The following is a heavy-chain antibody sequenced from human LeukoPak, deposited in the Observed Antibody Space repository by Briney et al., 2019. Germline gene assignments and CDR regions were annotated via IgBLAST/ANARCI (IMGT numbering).Heavy chain of an antibody. CDR3: ARAFTSTGYYYVEY. V-gene: IGHV3-11*06. CDR1: GFTFSDYY. D-gene: IGHD3-22*01. Sequence: GGSLRLSCAASGFTFSDYYMSWIRQAPGKGLEWVSYISSTSSYINYADSVKGRFTISRDNSKNTLYLQMNSLRAEDTAVYYCARAFTSTGYYYVEYWGQGTLVTVSS. CDR2: ISSTSSYI. J-gene: IGHJ4*02.